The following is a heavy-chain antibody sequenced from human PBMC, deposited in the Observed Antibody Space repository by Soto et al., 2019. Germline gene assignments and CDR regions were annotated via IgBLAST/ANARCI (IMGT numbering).Heavy chain of an antibody. D-gene: IGHD3-3*01. CDR3: VAAGYYPLKIFDF. CDR2: FDPEDGDT. J-gene: IGHJ4*02. Sequence: ASVKVSCTVSGYTISELSMHWVRQAPGKGLEWMGGFDPEDGDTMFAQRFQGRVAMTKDTSANTAYMQLSSLRSDDTAVYYCVAAGYYPLKIFDFWGQGSLVTVSS. V-gene: IGHV1-24*01. CDR1: GYTISELS.